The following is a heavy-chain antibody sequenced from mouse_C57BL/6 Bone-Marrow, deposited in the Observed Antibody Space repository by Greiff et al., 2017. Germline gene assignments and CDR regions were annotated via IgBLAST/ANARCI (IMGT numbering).Heavy chain of an antibody. D-gene: IGHD1-1*01. Sequence: VQLQQSGPELVKPGASVKISCKASGYTFTDYYMNWVKQSHGKSLEWIGDINPNNGGTSYNQKFKGKATLTVDKSSSTAYMELRSLTSEDSAVYYWASGAYYYGSSYDYFDYWGQGTTLTVSS. V-gene: IGHV1-26*01. CDR3: ASGAYYYGSSYDYFDY. CDR2: INPNNGGT. J-gene: IGHJ2*01. CDR1: GYTFTDYY.